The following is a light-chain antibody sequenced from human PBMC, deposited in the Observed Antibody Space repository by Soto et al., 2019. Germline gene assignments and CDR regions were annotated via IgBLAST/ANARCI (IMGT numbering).Light chain of an antibody. CDR1: QGISCY. V-gene: IGKV1-9*01. CDR3: QQLYSYRLT. CDR2: AVS. J-gene: IGKJ4*01. Sequence: DIQLTQSPSFLSASVGDRVTITCRASQGISCYFAWYQQKPGKAPKLLIYAVSTLQGGVPSRFSGSASGTEFTLTISSLQPEDFATYYCQQLYSYRLTFGGGTKVEIK.